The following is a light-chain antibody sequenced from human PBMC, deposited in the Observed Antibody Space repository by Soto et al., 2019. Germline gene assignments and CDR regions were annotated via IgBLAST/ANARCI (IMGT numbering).Light chain of an antibody. V-gene: IGLV2-14*01. Sequence: QSALTQPASVSGSPGQSITISGTGTSSDVGGYNYVSWYQQHPGKAPKLMIYDVSNRPSGVSNRFSGSKSGNTASLTISGLQADDEADYYCSSYSSFSTSLYVFGIGTKLTFL. CDR3: SSYSSFSTSLYV. CDR1: SSDVGGYNY. CDR2: DVS. J-gene: IGLJ1*01.